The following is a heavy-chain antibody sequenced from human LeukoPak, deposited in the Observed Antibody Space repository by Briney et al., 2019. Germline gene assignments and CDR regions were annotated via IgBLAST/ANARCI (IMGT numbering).Heavy chain of an antibody. CDR1: GGSVSSGSYY. CDR3: AREGLASMIRGVIPY. CDR2: IYYSGNT. Sequence: PSGTLSLTCTVSGGSVSSGSYYWSWIRQPPGKGLEWIGCIYYSGNTNYNPSLKSRVTISVDTSKNQFSLKLSSVTAADTAVYYCAREGLASMIRGVIPYWGQGTLVTVSS. V-gene: IGHV4-61*01. D-gene: IGHD3-10*01. J-gene: IGHJ4*02.